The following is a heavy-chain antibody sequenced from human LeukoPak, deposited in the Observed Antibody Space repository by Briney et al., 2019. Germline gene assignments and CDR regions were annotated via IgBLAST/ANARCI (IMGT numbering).Heavy chain of an antibody. Sequence: GGSLRLSCAVSGFTFSSAWMNWVRQAPGKGLEWVGRIKSKTDGGTIDYAAPVKGRFTILRDDSKNTLYLQVNSLKTEDTAVYYCTTNYYDSSGFDYWGQGTLVTVSS. CDR1: GFTFSSAW. CDR2: IKSKTDGGTI. V-gene: IGHV3-15*07. J-gene: IGHJ4*02. D-gene: IGHD3-22*01. CDR3: TTNYYDSSGFDY.